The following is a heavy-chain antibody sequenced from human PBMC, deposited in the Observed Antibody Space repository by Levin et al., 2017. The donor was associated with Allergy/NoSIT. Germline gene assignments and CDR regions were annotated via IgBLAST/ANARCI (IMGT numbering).Heavy chain of an antibody. Sequence: GGSLRLSCAASGFTFSSYSMNWVRQAPGKGLEWVSSISSSSSYIYYADSVKGRFTISRDNAKNSLYLQMNSLRAEDTAVYYCASSGIAVAGTVALFRFDYWGQGTLVTVSS. V-gene: IGHV3-21*01. CDR2: ISSSSSYI. J-gene: IGHJ4*02. CDR1: GFTFSSYS. D-gene: IGHD6-19*01. CDR3: ASSGIAVAGTVALFRFDY.